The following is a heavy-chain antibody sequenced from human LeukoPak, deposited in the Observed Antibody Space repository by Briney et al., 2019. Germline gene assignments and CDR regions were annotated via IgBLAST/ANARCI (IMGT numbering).Heavy chain of an antibody. CDR1: GYTFTSYG. Sequence: ASVKVSCKASGYTFTSYGISWVRQAPGQGLEWMGWISAYNGNTNYAQKLQGRVTMTTDTSTSTAYMELRSLRSDDTAVYYCARASPWELLASDFDYWGQGALVTVSS. J-gene: IGHJ4*02. CDR2: ISAYNGNT. V-gene: IGHV1-18*01. CDR3: ARASPWELLASDFDY. D-gene: IGHD1-26*01.